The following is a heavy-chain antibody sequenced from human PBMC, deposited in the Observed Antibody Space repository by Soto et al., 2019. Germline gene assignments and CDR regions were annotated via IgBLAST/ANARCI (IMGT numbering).Heavy chain of an antibody. Sequence: GGSLRLSCAASGFTFDDYTMHWVRQAPGKGLEWVSLISWDGGSTYYADSVKGRFTISRDNSKNSLYLQMNSLRTEDTALYYCAKGKGDFWSGTYFDYWGQGTLVTVSS. CDR2: ISWDGGST. CDR1: GFTFDDYT. CDR3: AKGKGDFWSGTYFDY. V-gene: IGHV3-43*01. J-gene: IGHJ4*02. D-gene: IGHD3-3*01.